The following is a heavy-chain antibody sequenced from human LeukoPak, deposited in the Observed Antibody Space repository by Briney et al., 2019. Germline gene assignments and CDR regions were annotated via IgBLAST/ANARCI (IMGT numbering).Heavy chain of an antibody. V-gene: IGHV4-38-2*02. CDR3: ARADYGDYVF. Sequence: SETLSLTCTVSGYSISSGYYWSWIRQPPGKGLEWIGYIYNSGSTNYNPSLKSRVTISVDTSKNQFSLKLTSVTAADTAVYYCARADYGDYVFWGQGTLVTVSS. CDR1: GYSISSGYY. CDR2: IYNSGST. D-gene: IGHD4-17*01. J-gene: IGHJ4*02.